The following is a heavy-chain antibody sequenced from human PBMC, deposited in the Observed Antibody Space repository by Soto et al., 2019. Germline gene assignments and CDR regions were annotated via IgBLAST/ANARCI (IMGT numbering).Heavy chain of an antibody. Sequence: PSETLSLTCTVSGGSISSYYWSWIRQPPGKGLEWIGDIYYSGSTNYNPSLKSRVTISVDTSKNQFSLKLSSVTAADTAVHYCARVTWFYGMDVWGQGATVTVSS. CDR1: GGSISSYY. D-gene: IGHD3-9*01. V-gene: IGHV4-59*01. CDR3: ARVTWFYGMDV. J-gene: IGHJ6*02. CDR2: IYYSGST.